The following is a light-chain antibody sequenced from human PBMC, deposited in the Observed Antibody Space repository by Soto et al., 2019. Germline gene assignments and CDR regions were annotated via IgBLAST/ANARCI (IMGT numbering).Light chain of an antibody. J-gene: IGKJ1*01. CDR1: QSISDF. CDR2: AAS. V-gene: IGKV1-39*01. CDR3: QQTYSTPPT. Sequence: DIQITQSPYSLSSSVAERVTITCRASQSISDFLNWYQQKPGKAPKLLIYAASTLQSGVPSRFSGSGSGTDFTLTISSLEPEDFATYYCQQTYSTPPTFGQGTKVDIK.